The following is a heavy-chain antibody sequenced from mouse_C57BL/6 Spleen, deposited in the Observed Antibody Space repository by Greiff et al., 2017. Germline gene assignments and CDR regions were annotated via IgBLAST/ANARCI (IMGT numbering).Heavy chain of an antibody. J-gene: IGHJ3*01. D-gene: IGHD3-2*02. CDR1: GFPFSSYA. CDR2: ISSGGDYI. Sequence: EVKLVESGEGLVKPGGSLKLSCAASGFPFSSYAMSWVRQTPEKRLEWVAYISSGGDYIYYADTVKGRFTISRDNARNTLYLQMSSLKSEDTAMYYCTRGTAQATGFAYWGQGTLVTVSA. V-gene: IGHV5-9-1*02. CDR3: TRGTAQATGFAY.